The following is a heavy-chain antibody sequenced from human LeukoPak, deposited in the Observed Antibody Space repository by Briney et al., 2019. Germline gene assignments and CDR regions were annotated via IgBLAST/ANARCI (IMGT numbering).Heavy chain of an antibody. J-gene: IGHJ4*02. CDR3: ARFPMSGAAAGTVGFGY. CDR1: GYSISSGYY. CDR2: IYHSGST. D-gene: IGHD6-13*01. Sequence: SETLSLTCTVSGYSISSGYYWGWIRQPPGKGLEWIASIYHSGSTYYNPSLKSRVTISVDTSKNQFSLKLSSVTAADTAVYYCARFPMSGAAAGTVGFGYWGQGTLVTVSS. V-gene: IGHV4-38-2*02.